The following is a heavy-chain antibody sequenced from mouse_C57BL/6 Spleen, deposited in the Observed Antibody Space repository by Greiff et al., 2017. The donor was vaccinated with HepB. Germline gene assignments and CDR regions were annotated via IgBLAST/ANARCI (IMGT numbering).Heavy chain of an antibody. V-gene: IGHV1-82*01. CDR2: IYPGDGDT. CDR3: ARENYGSSPRAMDY. CDR1: GYAFSSSW. D-gene: IGHD1-1*01. J-gene: IGHJ4*01. Sequence: VQLQQSGPELVKPGASVKISCKASGYAFSSSWMNWVKQRPGKGLEWIGRIYPGDGDTNYNGKFKGKATLTADKSSSTAYMQLSSLTSEDSAVYFCARENYGSSPRAMDYWGQGTSVTVSS.